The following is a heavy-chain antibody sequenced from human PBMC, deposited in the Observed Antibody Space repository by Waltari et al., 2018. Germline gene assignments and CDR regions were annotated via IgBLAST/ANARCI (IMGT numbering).Heavy chain of an antibody. CDR3: ARDAQYESSGYAYFFDF. D-gene: IGHD3-22*01. J-gene: IGHJ4*01. Sequence: VQLVESGGGLIQPGGSLRPTGAGSGFILIVYSINWVRKAPGKGLEFLAHINSRYEIEYGDSVRGRFTISRDKAKNSVYLQMNSLRAEDTGVYFCARDAQYESSGYAYFFDFWGHGTSVTVSS. CDR2: INSRYEI. CDR1: GFILIVYS. V-gene: IGHV3-48*01.